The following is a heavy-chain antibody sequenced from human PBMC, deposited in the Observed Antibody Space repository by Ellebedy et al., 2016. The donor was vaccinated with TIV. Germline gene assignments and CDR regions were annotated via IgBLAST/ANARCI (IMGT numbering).Heavy chain of an antibody. CDR3: ATSITMAGGMEH. J-gene: IGHJ1*01. V-gene: IGHV4-39*01. D-gene: IGHD6-19*01. CDR1: GGSISNRSNS. CDR2: ISYTGST. Sequence: MPSETLSLTCTVSGGSISNRSNSWGWIRQPPGKGLEWIGTISYTGSTYYAPSLKSRVSISVDTLKNQFSLKLTSVTAADTAVYYCATSITMAGGMEHWGQGTLVTDSS.